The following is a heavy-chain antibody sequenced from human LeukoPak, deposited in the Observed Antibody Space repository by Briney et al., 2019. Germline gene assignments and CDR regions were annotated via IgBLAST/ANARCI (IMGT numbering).Heavy chain of an antibody. D-gene: IGHD3-22*01. CDR1: GYTFTSYG. CDR2: ISAYNGNT. V-gene: IGHV1-18*01. J-gene: IGHJ4*02. CDR3: ARDDHDYYDSSGYSDY. Sequence: ASVKVSCKASGYTFTSYGISWVRQAPGQGLEGMGWISAYNGNTNYAQKLQGRVTMTTDTSTSTAYMELRSLRSDDTAVYYCARDDHDYYDSSGYSDYWGQGTLVTVSS.